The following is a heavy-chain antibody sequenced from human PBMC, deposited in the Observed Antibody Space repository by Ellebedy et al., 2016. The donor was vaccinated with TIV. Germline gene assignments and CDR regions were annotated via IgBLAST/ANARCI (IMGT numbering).Heavy chain of an antibody. Sequence: GRFTISRDNTKNSLYLQMDSLRAEDTAVYYCARGPPMAMDVWGQGTTVTVSS. CDR3: ARGPPMAMDV. D-gene: IGHD3-10*01. J-gene: IGHJ6*02. V-gene: IGHV3-11*05.